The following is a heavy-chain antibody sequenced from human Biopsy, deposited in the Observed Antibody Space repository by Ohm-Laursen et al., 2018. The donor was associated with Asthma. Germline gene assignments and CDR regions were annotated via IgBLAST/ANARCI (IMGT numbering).Heavy chain of an antibody. CDR2: IYSGGTS. J-gene: IGHJ4*02. CDR3: AKELFPGWELRRGPDS. V-gene: IGHV3-53*01. D-gene: IGHD1-26*01. CDR1: GLAVSRDH. Sequence: SLRLSCTASGLAVSRDHMFWVRQAPGKGLEWVSVIYSGGTSHTADSVRGRFTISRDYSKNTLYLQMHSLRAEDTAVYYCAKELFPGWELRRGPDSWGQGTLVTVSS.